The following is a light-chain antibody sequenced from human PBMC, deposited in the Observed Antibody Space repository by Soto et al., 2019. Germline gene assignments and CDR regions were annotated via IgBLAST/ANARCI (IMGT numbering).Light chain of an antibody. CDR2: GAS. V-gene: IGKV3D-15*01. CDR1: QSVSSN. J-gene: IGKJ1*01. Sequence: EVVMTQSPATLSVSPGERATLSCRASQSVSSNLAWYQQKPGQAPRLLIYGASSRATGIPDRFSGSGSGTDFTLTISSLQPDDFATYYCQQLKTFGQGTKVDIK. CDR3: QQLKT.